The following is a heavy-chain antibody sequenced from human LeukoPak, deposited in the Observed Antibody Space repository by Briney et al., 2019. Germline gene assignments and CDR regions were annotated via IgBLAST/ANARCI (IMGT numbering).Heavy chain of an antibody. J-gene: IGHJ4*02. CDR3: ARHLEAVAVSVDY. Sequence: HPSETLSLTCTVSGGSISRSSYYWGWIRQPPGKGLEWIGSIHYSGSTYYNPSLKSRVTISVDTSKNQFSLKLSSVTAADTAVYYCARHLEAVAVSVDYWGQGTLVTVSS. V-gene: IGHV4-39*01. D-gene: IGHD6-19*01. CDR2: IHYSGST. CDR1: GGSISRSSYY.